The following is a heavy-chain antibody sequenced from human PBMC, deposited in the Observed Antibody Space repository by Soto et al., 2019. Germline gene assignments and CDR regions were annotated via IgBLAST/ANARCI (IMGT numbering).Heavy chain of an antibody. Sequence: GGSLRLSCAASGFTFSSYAMHWVRQAPGKGLEWVAVISYDGSNKYYADSVKGRFTISRDNSKNTLYLQMNSLRAEDTAVYYCASGKLYYDSSGTDYWGQGTLVTVSS. CDR1: GFTFSSYA. J-gene: IGHJ4*02. V-gene: IGHV3-30-3*01. CDR3: ASGKLYYDSSGTDY. D-gene: IGHD3-22*01. CDR2: ISYDGSNK.